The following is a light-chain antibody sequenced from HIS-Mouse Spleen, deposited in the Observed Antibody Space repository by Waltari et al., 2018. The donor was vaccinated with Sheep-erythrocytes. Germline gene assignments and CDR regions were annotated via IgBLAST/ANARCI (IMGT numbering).Light chain of an antibody. J-gene: IGKJ1*01. CDR1: QSVSSSH. V-gene: IGKV3-20*01. CDR2: GAS. Sequence: EIVFTQSPGTLALSPGERATLSCRASQSVSSSHLAWYQQKPGPAPRLLLYGASSRATGIPDRFTGSGSGTDFTLTISRLEPEDFAVYYCQQYGSSPWTFGQGTKVEIK. CDR3: QQYGSSPWT.